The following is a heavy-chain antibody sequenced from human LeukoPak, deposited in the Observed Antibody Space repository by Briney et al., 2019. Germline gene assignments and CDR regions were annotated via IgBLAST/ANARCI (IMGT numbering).Heavy chain of an antibody. J-gene: IGHJ4*02. CDR2: IRSKANSYAT. CDR1: GFTFSGSA. Sequence: GGSLSLSCAASGFTFSGSAMHWVRQASGKGLEWVGRIRSKANSYATAYAASVKGRFTISRDDAKNTANLQMNSLKTEDTAVYYCTSSGYSYYYWGQGTLVTVSS. V-gene: IGHV3-73*01. D-gene: IGHD5-18*01. CDR3: TSSGYSYYY.